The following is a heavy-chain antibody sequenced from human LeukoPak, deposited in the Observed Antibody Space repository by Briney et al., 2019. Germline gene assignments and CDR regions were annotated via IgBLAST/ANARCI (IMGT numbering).Heavy chain of an antibody. CDR3: TRDLMDYDVSTGLHHYYMDV. J-gene: IGHJ6*02. V-gene: IGHV3-74*01. CDR2: INGDGRNI. D-gene: IGHD3-9*01. Sequence: GGSLRLSCVASGFTFSSYWMHWVRQDPSKGLVWVSRINGDGRNINYADSVRGRFTISRDNAKNTLYLQMNTLRVEDTAVYYCTRDLMDYDVSTGLHHYYMDVWGQGTTVTVSS. CDR1: GFTFSSYW.